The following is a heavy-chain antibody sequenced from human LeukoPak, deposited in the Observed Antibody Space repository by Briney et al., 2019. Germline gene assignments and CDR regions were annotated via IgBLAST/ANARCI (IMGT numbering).Heavy chain of an antibody. CDR1: GFTFSSYS. Sequence: GGSLRLSCAASGFTFSSYSMNWVRQAPGKGLEWVSYISSSSSTIYYADSVKGRFTISRDDAKNSLYLQMNSLRAEDTAVYYCARDSYCSSTSCEYYYYYYMDVWGKGTTVTVSS. J-gene: IGHJ6*03. CDR3: ARDSYCSSTSCEYYYYYYMDV. D-gene: IGHD2-2*01. V-gene: IGHV3-48*04. CDR2: ISSSSSTI.